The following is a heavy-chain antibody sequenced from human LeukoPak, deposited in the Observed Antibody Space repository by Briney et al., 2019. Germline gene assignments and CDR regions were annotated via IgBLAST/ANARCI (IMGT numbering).Heavy chain of an antibody. V-gene: IGHV1-69*13. D-gene: IGHD3-3*01. Sequence: GASVKVSCKASGGTFSSYAISWVRQAPGQGLEWMGGIIPIFGTANYAQKFQGRVTITADESTSTAYMELSSLRSEDTAVYYCARGGYDFWSGSLYYYYYYMDVWGKGTTVTVSS. CDR2: IIPIFGTA. J-gene: IGHJ6*03. CDR1: GGTFSSYA. CDR3: ARGGYDFWSGSLYYYYYYMDV.